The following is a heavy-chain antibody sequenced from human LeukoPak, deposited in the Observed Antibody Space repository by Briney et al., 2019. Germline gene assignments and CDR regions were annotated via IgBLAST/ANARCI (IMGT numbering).Heavy chain of an antibody. V-gene: IGHV3-74*01. D-gene: IGHD5-24*01. J-gene: IGHJ3*02. CDR3: AREEIENDAFDI. Sequence: HPGGSLRLSCAASGFTFSSYWMHWVRQAPGKGLVWVSRINTDGSSTSYADSVKGRFTISRDNAKNTLYLQMNSLRAEDTAVYYCAREEIENDAFDIWGQGTMVTVSS. CDR2: INTDGSST. CDR1: GFTFSSYW.